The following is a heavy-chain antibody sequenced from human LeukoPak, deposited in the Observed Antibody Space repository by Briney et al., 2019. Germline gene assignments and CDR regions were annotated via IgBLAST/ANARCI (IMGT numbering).Heavy chain of an antibody. CDR3: AKGGWNYDLCYYYMDV. CDR1: GFIFSSFG. D-gene: IGHD1-7*01. CDR2: IWYDGSDK. V-gene: IGHV3-33*06. Sequence: GGSLRLFCAASGFIFSSFGMHWVRQAPGKGLEGGAVIWYDGSDKYYADSVKGRFTISRDNSKNTLYLQMNSLRAEDTAVYYCAKGGWNYDLCYYYMDVWGKGTTVTVSS. J-gene: IGHJ6*03.